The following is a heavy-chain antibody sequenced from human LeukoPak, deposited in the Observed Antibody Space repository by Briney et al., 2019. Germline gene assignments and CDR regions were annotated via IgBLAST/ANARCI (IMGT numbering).Heavy chain of an antibody. CDR1: GVIVRSNY. CDR3: ATRRFGELTY. V-gene: IGHV3-66*01. J-gene: IGHJ4*02. Sequence: GGSLRLSCVGSGVIVRSNYMTWVRQAPGKGLEWVSILYHGGSTYYADSVKVRFSISRDTSKNTLYLQMNSLRVEDTAVYYCATRRFGELTYWGQGTLVTVSS. CDR2: LYHGGST. D-gene: IGHD3-10*01.